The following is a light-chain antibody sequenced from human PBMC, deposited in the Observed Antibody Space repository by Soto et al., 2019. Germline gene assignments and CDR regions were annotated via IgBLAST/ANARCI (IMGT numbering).Light chain of an antibody. CDR2: EVS. CDR1: SSDVGSYNL. Sequence: QSALTQPASVSGSPGQSITISCTGTSSDVGSYNLVSWYQQHPGKAPKLMIYEVSKRPSGVSNRFYGSKSGNTASLTISGLQAEDEADYYCCSYAGTPYVFGTGTKLTVL. V-gene: IGLV2-23*02. CDR3: CSYAGTPYV. J-gene: IGLJ1*01.